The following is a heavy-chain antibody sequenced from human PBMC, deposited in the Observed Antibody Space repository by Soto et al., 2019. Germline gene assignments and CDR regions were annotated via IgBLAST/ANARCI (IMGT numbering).Heavy chain of an antibody. CDR2: INHSRST. CDR3: ARGWGRIFDY. V-gene: IGHV4-34*01. D-gene: IGHD7-27*01. Sequence: QVQLQQWGTGLLKPSETLSLTCAVYGGSFSGYYWSWIRQHPGKGLEWIGEINHSRSTNYNPSLKSRVTISVDTSKNQFSLKLSSVTAADTAVYYCARGWGRIFDYWGQGTLVTVSS. J-gene: IGHJ4*02. CDR1: GGSFSGYY.